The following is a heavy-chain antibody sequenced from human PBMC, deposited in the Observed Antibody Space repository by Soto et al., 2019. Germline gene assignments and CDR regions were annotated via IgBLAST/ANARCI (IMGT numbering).Heavy chain of an antibody. J-gene: IGHJ4*02. CDR2: IKSKTDGGTT. Sequence: GGSLRLSCAASGFTFSNAWMSWVRQAPGKGLEWVGRIKSKTDGGTTDYAAPVKGRFTISRDDSKNTLYLQMNSLKTEDTAVYYCTTDPEGSLYFDYWGQGTLVTVSS. V-gene: IGHV3-15*01. CDR1: GFTFSNAW. CDR3: TTDPEGSLYFDY. D-gene: IGHD1-26*01.